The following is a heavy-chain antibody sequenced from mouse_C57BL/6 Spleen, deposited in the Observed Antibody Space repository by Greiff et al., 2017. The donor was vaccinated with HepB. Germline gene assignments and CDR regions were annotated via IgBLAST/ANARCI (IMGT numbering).Heavy chain of an antibody. CDR1: GYTFTDYY. D-gene: IGHD2-5*01. CDR3: AYSNPAWFAY. J-gene: IGHJ3*01. V-gene: IGHV1-26*01. CDR2: INPNNGGT. Sequence: VQLQQSGPELVKPGASVKISCKASGYTFTDYYMNWVKPSHGKSLEWIGDINPNNGGTSYNQKFKGKATLTVDKSSSTAYMELRSLTSEDSAVYYCAYSNPAWFAYWGQGTLVTVSA.